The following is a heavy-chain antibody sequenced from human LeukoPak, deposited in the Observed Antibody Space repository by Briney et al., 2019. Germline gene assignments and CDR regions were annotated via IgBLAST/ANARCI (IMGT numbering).Heavy chain of an antibody. CDR2: ISNDGGGT. Sequence: GGSLRLSCAASGFIFNNYGLIWVRQAPGKGLQWVSAISNDGGGTTYADFVRGRFTISRDNSKNTLFLQMSSLRAEDTALYYCARGGSGYFADLWGQGTLVTVSS. D-gene: IGHD3-22*01. J-gene: IGHJ5*02. CDR1: GFIFNNYG. CDR3: ARGGSGYFADL. V-gene: IGHV3-23*01.